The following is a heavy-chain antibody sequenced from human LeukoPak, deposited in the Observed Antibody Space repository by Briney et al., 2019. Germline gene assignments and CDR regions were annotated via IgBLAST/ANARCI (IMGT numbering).Heavy chain of an antibody. CDR2: IKEDGSEK. Sequence: PGGSLRLSCAASGFSFSTYWMHWVRQAPGKGLEWVANIKEDGSEKNSVDSVKGRFTISRDNAKTLVYLQMNSLRAEDTAVYYCSRGANWVDFDTWGQGTMVTVSS. J-gene: IGHJ3*02. CDR1: GFSFSTYW. V-gene: IGHV3-7*04. CDR3: SRGANWVDFDT. D-gene: IGHD2-15*01.